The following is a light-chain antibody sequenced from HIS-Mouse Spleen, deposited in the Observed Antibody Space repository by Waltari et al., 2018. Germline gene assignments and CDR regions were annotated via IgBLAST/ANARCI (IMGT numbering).Light chain of an antibody. CDR3: SSYTSSSFNVV. CDR1: SSYVGGYKY. V-gene: IGLV2-14*03. J-gene: IGLJ2*01. Sequence: QSALTQPASVSGSPGQSITISCPGTSSYVGGYKYVSWYQQHPGKAPKLMIYDVSNRPSGVSNRFSGSKSGNTASLTISGLQAEDEADYYCSSYTSSSFNVVFGGGTKLTVL. CDR2: DVS.